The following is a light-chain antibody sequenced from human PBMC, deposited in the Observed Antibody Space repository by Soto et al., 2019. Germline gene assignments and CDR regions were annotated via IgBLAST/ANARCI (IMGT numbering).Light chain of an antibody. V-gene: IGLV1-44*01. CDR1: SSNIGSNT. CDR3: GAWDDSLNVPV. Sequence: QSVLTQPPSASGTPGQRVTISCSGSSSNIGSNTVNWYQQLPGTAPKLLIYSNNQRPSGVPDRFSGSKSGTSASLAISGLQSEDEADYYCGAWDDSLNVPVFGGGTKVTVL. J-gene: IGLJ2*01. CDR2: SNN.